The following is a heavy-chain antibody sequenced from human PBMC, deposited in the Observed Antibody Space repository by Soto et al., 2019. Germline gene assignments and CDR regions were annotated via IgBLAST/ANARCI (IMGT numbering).Heavy chain of an antibody. D-gene: IGHD1-1*01. CDR3: ARGNDAGQEGHGDY. CDR2: INHSGST. J-gene: IGHJ4*02. V-gene: IGHV4-34*01. Sequence: QVQLQQWGAGLLKPSETLSLTCAVYGGSFSGYYWSWIRQPPGKGLEWIGEINHSGSTNYNPSLKSRVTISVDTYKNQVSLKLSSVTAADTAVYYGARGNDAGQEGHGDYWGQGTLVTVSS. CDR1: GGSFSGYY.